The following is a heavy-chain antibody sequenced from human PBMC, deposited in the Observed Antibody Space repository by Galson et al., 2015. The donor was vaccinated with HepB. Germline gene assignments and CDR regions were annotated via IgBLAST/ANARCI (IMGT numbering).Heavy chain of an antibody. D-gene: IGHD4-17*01. CDR2: ISSSSSYT. Sequence: SLRLSCAAPGFTFSDYYMSWIRQAPGKGLEWVSYISSSSSYTNYADSVKGRFTISRDNAKNSLYLQMNSLRAEDTAVYYCARERTNDYGDYGGKYYFDYWGQGTLVTVSS. V-gene: IGHV3-11*06. CDR3: ARERTNDYGDYGGKYYFDY. CDR1: GFTFSDYY. J-gene: IGHJ4*02.